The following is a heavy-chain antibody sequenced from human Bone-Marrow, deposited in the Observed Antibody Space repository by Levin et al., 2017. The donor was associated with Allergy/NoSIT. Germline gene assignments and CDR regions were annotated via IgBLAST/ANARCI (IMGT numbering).Heavy chain of an antibody. J-gene: IGHJ4*02. CDR3: ARWRTGTGKFPTRYFDS. CDR1: GYTFTAYY. D-gene: IGHD3-10*01. V-gene: IGHV1-2*02. CDR2: INPDSGGA. Sequence: ASVKVSCKTSGYTFTAYYIHWVRQAPGQGLEWMGRINPDSGGANFAQKFQGRVTMTRDTSITTAYMELSSLNADDTAVYFCARWRTGTGKFPTRYFDSWGQGVLVTVSS.